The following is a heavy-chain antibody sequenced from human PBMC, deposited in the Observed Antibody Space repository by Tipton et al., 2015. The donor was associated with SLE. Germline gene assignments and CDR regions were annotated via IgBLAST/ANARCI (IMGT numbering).Heavy chain of an antibody. Sequence: TLSLTCTVSGGSITSSSYYWGWIRQPPGKGLEWIGNIYYSGNTYYNPSLKSRVTISGDTSKNQVSLRLSSVTAADTAVYYCASRGRWEQPEDYWGQGRLVTVSS. V-gene: IGHV4-39*07. CDR2: IYYSGNT. CDR3: ASRGRWEQPEDY. D-gene: IGHD1-26*01. CDR1: GGSITSSSYY. J-gene: IGHJ4*02.